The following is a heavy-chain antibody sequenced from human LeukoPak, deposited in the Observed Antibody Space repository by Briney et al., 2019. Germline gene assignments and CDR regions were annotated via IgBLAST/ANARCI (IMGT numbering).Heavy chain of an antibody. CDR3: ASEIGYCSSTRCYFLDY. CDR2: INSDGSST. J-gene: IGHJ4*02. D-gene: IGHD2-2*01. V-gene: IGHV3-74*01. CDR1: GFTLSSYW. Sequence: GGSLRLSCAASGFTLSSYWMHWVRQAPGKGLVRVSRINSDGSSTSYADSVKGRFTISRDNAKNTLYLQMNSLRAEDTAVYYCASEIGYCSSTRCYFLDYWGPGTLVTVSS.